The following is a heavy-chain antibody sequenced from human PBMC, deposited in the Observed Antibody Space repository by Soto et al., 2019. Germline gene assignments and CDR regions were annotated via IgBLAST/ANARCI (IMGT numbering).Heavy chain of an antibody. J-gene: IGHJ4*02. D-gene: IGHD2-15*01. CDR2: IYYSGST. CDR3: ARRYGGTFDY. CDR1: GGSISSYY. Sequence: QVQLQESGPGLVKPSETLSLTCTVSGGSISSYYWSWIRQPPGKGLEWIGYIYYSGSTNYNPSLNSRVTISVDTSKNQFSLKLSSVTAAVTAVYYCARRYGGTFDYWGQGTLVTVSS. V-gene: IGHV4-59*08.